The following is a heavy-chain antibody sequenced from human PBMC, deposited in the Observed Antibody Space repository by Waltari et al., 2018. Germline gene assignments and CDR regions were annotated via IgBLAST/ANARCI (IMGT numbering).Heavy chain of an antibody. CDR2: IYHSGNA. J-gene: IGHJ4*02. Sequence: HLHESGPGLVKPSETLSLTCIVSGFLISSGYSWGWVRQPPGKGLEWIGSIYHSGNAYYNPSLESRVTISVDPSSNQFSLKVRSVTAADTAVYYCARLDYGDNEPLDYWGQGTLVTVSS. CDR3: ARLDYGDNEPLDY. V-gene: IGHV4-38-2*02. D-gene: IGHD4-17*01. CDR1: GFLISSGYS.